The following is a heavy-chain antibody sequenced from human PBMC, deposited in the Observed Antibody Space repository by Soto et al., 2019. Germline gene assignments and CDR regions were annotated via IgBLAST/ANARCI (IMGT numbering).Heavy chain of an antibody. V-gene: IGHV4-39*01. J-gene: IGHJ4*02. Sequence: SETLSLTCTVSGGSISSSSYYWGWIRQPPGKGLEWIGSIYYSGSTYYNPSLKSRVTISVDTSKNQFSLKLSSVTAADTAVYYCASAGEYSSSFDYWGQGTRVTVSS. D-gene: IGHD6-6*01. CDR3: ASAGEYSSSFDY. CDR1: GGSISSSSYY. CDR2: IYYSGST.